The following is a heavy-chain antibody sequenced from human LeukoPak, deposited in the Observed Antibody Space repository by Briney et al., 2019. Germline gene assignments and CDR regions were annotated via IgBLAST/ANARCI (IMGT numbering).Heavy chain of an antibody. J-gene: IGHJ3*02. CDR1: GGSISSSSYY. CDR2: IYYSGST. V-gene: IGHV4-39*07. Sequence: SETLSLTCTVSGGSISSSSYYWGWIRQPPGKGLEWIGSIYYSGSTYYNPSLKSRVTISVDTSKNQFSLKLSSVTAADTAVYYCARVGYYDSSGYPGAFDIWGQGTMVTVSS. D-gene: IGHD3-22*01. CDR3: ARVGYYDSSGYPGAFDI.